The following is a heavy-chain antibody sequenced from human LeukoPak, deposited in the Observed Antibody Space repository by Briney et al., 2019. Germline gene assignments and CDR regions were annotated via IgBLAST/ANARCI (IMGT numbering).Heavy chain of an antibody. Sequence: PSETLSLTWTVSVGSISSSSYYWGWIRQPPGKGLEGIGSIYYTGSTYYNPSLKTRVTISVDTSKSHLSLKLTSVTDAATAVYYCARGSGSSAGFDFWGQGTLVTVSS. CDR2: IYYTGST. D-gene: IGHD3-10*01. J-gene: IGHJ4*02. V-gene: IGHV4-39*02. CDR3: ARGSGSSAGFDF. CDR1: VGSISSSSYY.